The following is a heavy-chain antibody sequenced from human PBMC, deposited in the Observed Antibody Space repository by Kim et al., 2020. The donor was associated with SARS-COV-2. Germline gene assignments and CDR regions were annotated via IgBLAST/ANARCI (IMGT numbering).Heavy chain of an antibody. CDR2: INHSGST. V-gene: IGHV4-34*01. CDR1: GGSFSGYY. CDR3: ARGGHYPRGYGMDV. D-gene: IGHD1-26*01. Sequence: SETLSLTCAVYGGSFSGYYWSWIRQPPGKGLEWIGEINHSGSTNYNPSLKSRVTISVDTSKNQFSLKLSSVTAADTAVYYCARGGHYPRGYGMDVWGQGT. J-gene: IGHJ6*02.